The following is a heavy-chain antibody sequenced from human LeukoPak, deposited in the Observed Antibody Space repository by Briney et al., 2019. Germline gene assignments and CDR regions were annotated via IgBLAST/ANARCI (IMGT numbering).Heavy chain of an antibody. CDR2: MDPKSGNT. Sequence: ASVKVSCKASGYTFTSFDINWVRQATGQGLEWMGWMDPKSGNTGYAQKFQGRITMTRSTSINTAYMELSRLRSDDTAVYYCARVTGITMVRGVIMRGGWFDPWGQGTLVTVSS. CDR3: ARVTGITMVRGVIMRGGWFDP. J-gene: IGHJ5*02. V-gene: IGHV1-8*01. CDR1: GYTFTSFD. D-gene: IGHD3-10*01.